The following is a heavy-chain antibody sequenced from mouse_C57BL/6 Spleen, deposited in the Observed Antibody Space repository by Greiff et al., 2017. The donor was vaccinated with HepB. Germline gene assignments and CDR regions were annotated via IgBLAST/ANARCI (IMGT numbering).Heavy chain of an antibody. CDR1: GYTFPSYW. V-gene: IGHV1-55*01. Sequence: QVQLQQSGAELVKPGASVKMSCKASGYTFPSYWITWVKQRPGQGLEWIGDIYPGSGSTNYNEKFKSKATLTVDTSSSTAYMQLSSLTSEDSAVYYCASRDYGSEIAMDYWGQGTSVTVSS. CDR3: ASRDYGSEIAMDY. D-gene: IGHD1-1*01. CDR2: IYPGSGST. J-gene: IGHJ4*01.